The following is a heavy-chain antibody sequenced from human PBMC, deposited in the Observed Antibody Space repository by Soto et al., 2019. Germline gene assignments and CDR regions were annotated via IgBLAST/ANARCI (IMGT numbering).Heavy chain of an antibody. CDR2: TYYRSKWYN. V-gene: IGHV6-1*01. CDR3: ASGPRWFFDI. Sequence: SLTLSLTCAVSRDSGSSNSAACNWISQSPSRGLEWLGRTYYRSKWYNDYAVSVKSRITINPDTSKNQFSLQLNSVTPEGTAVYYCASGPRWFFDIWGQGTMVTVSS. J-gene: IGHJ3*02. D-gene: IGHD2-15*01. CDR1: RDSGSSNSAA.